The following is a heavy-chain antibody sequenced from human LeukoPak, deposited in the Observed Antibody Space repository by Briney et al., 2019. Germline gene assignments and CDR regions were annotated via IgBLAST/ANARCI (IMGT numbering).Heavy chain of an antibody. D-gene: IGHD3-16*01. V-gene: IGHV4-59*01. CDR1: GGSLSSYY. Sequence: SETLSLTCTVSGGSLSSYYWSWIRQPPGKGLEWIGCIYYSGSTNYNPSLKSRVTISVDTSKNQFSLKLSSVTAADTAVYYCARWTWGNFDYWGQGTLVTVSS. CDR2: IYYSGST. J-gene: IGHJ4*02. CDR3: ARWTWGNFDY.